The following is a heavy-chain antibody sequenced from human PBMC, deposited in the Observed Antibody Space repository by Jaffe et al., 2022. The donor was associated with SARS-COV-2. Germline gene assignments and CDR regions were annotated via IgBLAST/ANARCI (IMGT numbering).Heavy chain of an antibody. Sequence: QVQLVESGGGVVQPGRSLRLSCAASGFTFSSYGMHWVRQAPGKGLEWVAVISYDGSNKYYADSVKGRFTISRDNSKNTLYLQMNSLRAEDTAVYYCAKDEAFRDSSAYFSRYFHHWGQGTLVTVSS. CDR3: AKDEAFRDSSAYFSRYFHH. J-gene: IGHJ1*01. D-gene: IGHD3-22*01. V-gene: IGHV3-30*18. CDR1: GFTFSSYG. CDR2: ISYDGSNK.